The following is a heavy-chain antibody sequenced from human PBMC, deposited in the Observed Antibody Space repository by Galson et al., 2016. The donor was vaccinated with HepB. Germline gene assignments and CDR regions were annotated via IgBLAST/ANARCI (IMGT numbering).Heavy chain of an antibody. CDR2: IDWNEDK. CDR3: AGSYRLGTFDL. CDR1: GFSLTTGGMR. Sequence: PALVKPTQTLTLTCTLSGFSLTTGGMRTSWIRQSPGKALEWLARIDWNEDKFYSTSLKTRLTISKDTSKNQVVLRMTNMDPADTATYYCAGSYRLGTFDLWGQGTMVTVSS. J-gene: IGHJ3*01. D-gene: IGHD1-26*01. V-gene: IGHV2-70*04.